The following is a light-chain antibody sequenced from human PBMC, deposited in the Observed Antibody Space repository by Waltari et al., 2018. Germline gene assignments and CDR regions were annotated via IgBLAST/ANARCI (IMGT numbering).Light chain of an antibody. J-gene: IGLJ2*01. CDR3: QVWDSDAGQPL. CDR2: YDD. CDR1: NIEKKS. V-gene: IGLV3-21*01. Sequence: SYFVTQSPSVSVTPGQTATVSCGGYNIEKKSVHWYQQKPGQAPMLVITYDDDRPPGIPRRFSGSNSGNAAILTISRVEAGDEADYYCQVWDSDAGQPLFGGGTKLTV.